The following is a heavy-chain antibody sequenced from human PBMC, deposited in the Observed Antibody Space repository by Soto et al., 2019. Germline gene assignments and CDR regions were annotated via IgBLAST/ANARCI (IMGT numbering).Heavy chain of an antibody. CDR2: IYHSGST. Sequence: SETLFLTCAISGAPLRTSNSQNWVRQPPGKGLEWIGEIYHSGSTNYNPSLKSRVTISVDKSKNQFSLKLSSVTAADTAVYYCARRPDWFDYWGQGTLVTVSS. CDR1: GAPLRTSNS. CDR3: ARRPDWFDY. V-gene: IGHV4-4*02. D-gene: IGHD2-21*01. J-gene: IGHJ4*02.